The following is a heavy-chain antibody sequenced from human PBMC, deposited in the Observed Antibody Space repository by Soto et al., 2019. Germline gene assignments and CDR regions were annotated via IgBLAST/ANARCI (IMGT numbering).Heavy chain of an antibody. Sequence: QVQLVESGGGVVQPGRSLRLYCAASGFTFSSYGMHWVRQAPGKGLEWVAVIWYDGSNKYYADSVKGRFTISRDNSKNTLYLQMNSLRAEDTAVYYCARDGRLGYCISTSCYAYGMDVWGQGTTVTVSS. CDR2: IWYDGSNK. CDR1: GFTFSSYG. V-gene: IGHV3-33*01. CDR3: ARDGRLGYCISTSCYAYGMDV. D-gene: IGHD2-2*01. J-gene: IGHJ6*02.